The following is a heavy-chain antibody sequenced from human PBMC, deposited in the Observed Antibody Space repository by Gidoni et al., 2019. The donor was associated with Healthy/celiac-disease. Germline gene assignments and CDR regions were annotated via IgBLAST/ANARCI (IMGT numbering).Heavy chain of an antibody. CDR3: ARQEYCSGGSCYRFDP. CDR1: GYTFTGYY. V-gene: IGHV1-2*04. CDR2: INPNSGGT. Sequence: QVQLVQSGAEVKKPGASVKVSCKASGYTFTGYYMHWVRQAPGQGLEWMGWINPNSGGTNYAHKFQGWVTMTRDTSISTAYMELSRLRSDDTAVYYCARQEYCSGGSCYRFDPWGQGTLVTVSS. J-gene: IGHJ5*02. D-gene: IGHD2-15*01.